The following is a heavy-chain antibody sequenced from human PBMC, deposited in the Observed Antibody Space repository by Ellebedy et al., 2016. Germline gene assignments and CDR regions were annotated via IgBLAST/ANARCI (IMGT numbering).Heavy chain of an antibody. V-gene: IGHV5-51*01. D-gene: IGHD2-2*02. J-gene: IGHJ4*02. CDR3: ARHCSSTSCYTEEYGY. CDR2: IYPGDSDT. CDR1: GYSFTSYW. Sequence: GESLKISXKGSGYSFTSYWIGWVRQMPGKGLEWMGIIYPGDSDTRYSPSFQGQVTISADKSISTAYLQWSSLKALDTAMYYCARHCSSTSCYTEEYGYWGQGTLVTVSS.